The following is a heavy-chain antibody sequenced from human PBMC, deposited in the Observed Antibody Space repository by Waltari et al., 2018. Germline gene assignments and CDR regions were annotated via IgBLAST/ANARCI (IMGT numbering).Heavy chain of an antibody. CDR2: IYTRGST. D-gene: IGHD2-2*01. Sequence: QVQLQESGPGLVKPSQTLSLTCPVPGGSISSGSYYWRWLRQPAGKGLEWIGRIYTRGSTNYNPSLKSRVTISVDTSKNQFSLKLSSVTAADTAVYYCARERGGEGYCSSTSCQRAMGIDYWGQGTLVTVSS. V-gene: IGHV4-61*02. J-gene: IGHJ4*02. CDR3: ARERGGEGYCSSTSCQRAMGIDY. CDR1: GGSISSGSYY.